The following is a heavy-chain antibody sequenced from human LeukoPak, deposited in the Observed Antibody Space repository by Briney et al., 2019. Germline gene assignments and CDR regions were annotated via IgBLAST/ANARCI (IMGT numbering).Heavy chain of an antibody. D-gene: IGHD2-2*02. J-gene: IGHJ4*02. CDR3: ARVPGPYTTSRFDF. CDR1: GYTFTGYY. V-gene: IGHV1-2*02. CDR2: IDPDSGGT. Sequence: GASVKVSCKTSGYTFTGYYLHWVRQAPGQRPEWMGRIDPDSGGTHYGQKFQGRVTVTRDTSITTVRMELSGLTSDDTAVYYCARVPGPYTTSRFDFWGQGTLVTVSS.